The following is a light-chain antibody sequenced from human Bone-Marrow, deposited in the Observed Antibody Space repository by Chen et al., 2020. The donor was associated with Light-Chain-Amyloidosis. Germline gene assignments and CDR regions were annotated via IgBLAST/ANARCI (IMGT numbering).Light chain of an antibody. CDR2: DDS. CDR3: QVWDRSSDRPV. J-gene: IGLJ3*02. Sequence: SYVLTQPSSVSVAPGQTATIACGGNNIGSTSVNWYQQTPGQAPLLVVYDDSDRPSGIPERLSGSNSGNTATLTIGRVEAGDEADYYWQVWDRSSDRPVFGGGTKLTVL. V-gene: IGLV3-21*02. CDR1: NIGSTS.